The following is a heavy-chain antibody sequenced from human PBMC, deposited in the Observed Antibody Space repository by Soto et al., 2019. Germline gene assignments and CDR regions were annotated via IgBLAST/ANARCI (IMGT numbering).Heavy chain of an antibody. D-gene: IGHD3-10*01. CDR3: AREEYYYGSGAFFDY. Sequence: QVQLVQSGVEVKKPGSSVKVSCKASGGTFSSYTISWVRQAPGQGLEWMGRIIPILGIANYAQKFQGRVTITADKSTSTAYMELSSLRSEDTAVYYCAREEYYYGSGAFFDYWGQRTLVTVSS. CDR2: IIPILGIA. J-gene: IGHJ4*02. CDR1: GGTFSSYT. V-gene: IGHV1-69*08.